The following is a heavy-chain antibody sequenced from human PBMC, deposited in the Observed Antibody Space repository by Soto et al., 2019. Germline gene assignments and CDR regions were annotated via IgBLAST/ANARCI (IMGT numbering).Heavy chain of an antibody. Sequence: QVQLVQSGAEVKKPGASVKVSCKASGYSFTTYGIAWVRQAPGQGLEWMGWISTYNGDTDYAQNLQGRVIMTKDTPPTTAYMESRSLRSDDTAVYYCAREGSRPYYHYGMDVWGQGTTVSVSS. D-gene: IGHD3-3*02. V-gene: IGHV1-18*01. CDR2: ISTYNGDT. CDR1: GYSFTTYG. J-gene: IGHJ6*02. CDR3: AREGSRPYYHYGMDV.